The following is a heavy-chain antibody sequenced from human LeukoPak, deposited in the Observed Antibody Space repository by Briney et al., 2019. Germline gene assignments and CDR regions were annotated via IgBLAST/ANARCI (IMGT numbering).Heavy chain of an antibody. J-gene: IGHJ4*02. D-gene: IGHD5-12*01. CDR1: GFTFSSYA. V-gene: IGHV3-64*01. Sequence: GGSLRLSCAASGFTFSSYAMHWVRQAPGKGLEYVSAISSNGGSTYYANSVKGRFTISRDNSKSTLYLQMGSLRAEDMAVYYCARDPRSGYGYGYSYFDYWGQGTLVTVSS. CDR3: ARDPRSGYGYGYSYFDY. CDR2: ISSNGGST.